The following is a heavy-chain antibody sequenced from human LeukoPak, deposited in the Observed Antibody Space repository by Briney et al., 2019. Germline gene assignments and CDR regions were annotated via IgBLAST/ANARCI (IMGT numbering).Heavy chain of an antibody. D-gene: IGHD3-22*01. CDR3: ARAHYYYDSSGPWYFDF. CDR2: FIPIFGKA. J-gene: IGHJ2*01. CDR1: GGTFSRFT. Sequence: SVKVSCKASGGTFSRFTISWVRQAPGKGLEWMGNFIPIFGKANYAQKFQGRVTITADESTSTAYMELINLRSEDTAVYYCARAHYYYDSSGPWYFDFWGRGTLVTVSS. V-gene: IGHV1-69*13.